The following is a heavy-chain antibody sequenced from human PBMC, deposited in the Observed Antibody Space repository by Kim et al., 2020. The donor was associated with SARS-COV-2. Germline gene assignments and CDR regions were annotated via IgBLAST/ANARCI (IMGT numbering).Heavy chain of an antibody. V-gene: IGHV3-33*06. J-gene: IGHJ4*02. CDR3: AKDLVYGGAATDY. CDR1: GFTFSSYA. D-gene: IGHD3-16*01. Sequence: GGSLRLSCAASGFTFSSYAMHWVRQAPGKGLEWVAVIWYDGSNKYYADSVKGRFTISRDNSKNTLYLQINSLRAEDTAVYYCAKDLVYGGAATDYWGQGTLVTVSS. CDR2: IWYDGSNK.